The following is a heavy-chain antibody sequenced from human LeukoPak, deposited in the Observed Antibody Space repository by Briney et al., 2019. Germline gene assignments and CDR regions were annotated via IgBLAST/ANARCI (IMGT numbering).Heavy chain of an antibody. D-gene: IGHD3-22*01. CDR3: ASSPYYYDST. V-gene: IGHV3-21*01. CDR2: ISSTSTYI. J-gene: IGHJ5*02. CDR1: GFTFSSYT. Sequence: GGSLRLSCVASGFTFSSYTLNWVRQAPGKGLEWVSSISSTSTYISYADSVKGRFIISRDNAKNLVYLQMNSLRAEDTAVYYCASSPYYYDSTWGQGTLVTVSS.